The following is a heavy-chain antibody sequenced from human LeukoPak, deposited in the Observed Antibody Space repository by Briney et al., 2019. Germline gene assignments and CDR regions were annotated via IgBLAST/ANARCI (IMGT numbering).Heavy chain of an antibody. CDR2: INHSGST. D-gene: IGHD3-10*01. V-gene: IGHV4-34*01. CDR1: GGSFSGYY. J-gene: IGHJ4*02. CDR3: ARTRSDYYGSGSYRPPFDY. Sequence: PSETLSLTCAVYGGSFSGYYWSWIRQPPGKGLEWIGVINHSGSTNYNPSLKSRVTISVDTSKNQFSLKLSSVTAADTAVYYCARTRSDYYGSGSYRPPFDYWGQGTLVTVSS.